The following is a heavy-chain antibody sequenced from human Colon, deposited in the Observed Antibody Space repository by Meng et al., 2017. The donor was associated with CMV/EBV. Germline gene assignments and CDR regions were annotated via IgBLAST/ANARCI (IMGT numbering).Heavy chain of an antibody. Sequence: KVSCKASGYDFFTYDIHWVRQATGQGPEWMGWVNTKSGNTKFAQRFQGRVTMTRNTAITTAYMELSSLTSADTAVYYCVRGRVVGGGWGQGTLVTVSS. V-gene: IGHV1-8*01. CDR2: VNTKSGNT. J-gene: IGHJ4*02. CDR3: VRGRVVGGG. CDR1: GYDFFTYD. D-gene: IGHD2-21*01.